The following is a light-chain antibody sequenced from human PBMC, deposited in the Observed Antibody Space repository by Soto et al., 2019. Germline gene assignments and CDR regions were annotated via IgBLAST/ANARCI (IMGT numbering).Light chain of an antibody. J-gene: IGKJ4*01. CDR3: QQSYSATT. CDR2: TAS. V-gene: IGKV1-39*01. Sequence: DIQMTQSPSSLSASVGDRVTITCRASQSISNYLNWYQQKPGKAPKLLIYTASTFQSGVPSRFSGSGSGTDFTLTISSLQPEDFATYYCQQSYSATTFGGGTKVEIK. CDR1: QSISNY.